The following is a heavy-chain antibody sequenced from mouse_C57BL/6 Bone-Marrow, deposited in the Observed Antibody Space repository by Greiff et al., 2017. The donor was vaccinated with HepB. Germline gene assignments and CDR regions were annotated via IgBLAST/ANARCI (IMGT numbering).Heavy chain of an antibody. D-gene: IGHD1-1*01. CDR2: IDPSDSYT. V-gene: IGHV1-59*01. Sequence: QVQLQQPGAELARPGTSVKLSCKASGYTFTSYWMHWVKQRPGQGLEWIGVIDPSDSYTNYNQKFKGKATLTVDTSSSTAYMQLSSLTSEDSAVYYCARGGYYYGTNWYFDVWGTGTTVTVSS. CDR3: ARGGYYYGTNWYFDV. CDR1: GYTFTSYW. J-gene: IGHJ1*03.